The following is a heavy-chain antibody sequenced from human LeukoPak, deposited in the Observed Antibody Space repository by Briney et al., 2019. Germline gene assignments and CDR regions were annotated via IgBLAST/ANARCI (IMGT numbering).Heavy chain of an antibody. J-gene: IGHJ3*02. CDR3: ARGLRFLEWFDRPHGAFDI. CDR2: IYYSGST. V-gene: IGHV4-59*01. D-gene: IGHD3-3*01. CDR1: GSSISSYY. Sequence: SETLSLTCTVSGSSISSYYWSWIRQPPGKGLEWIGYIYYSGSTNYNPSLKSRVTISVDTSKNQFSLKLSSVTAADTAVYYCARGLRFLEWFDRPHGAFDIWGQGTMVTVSS.